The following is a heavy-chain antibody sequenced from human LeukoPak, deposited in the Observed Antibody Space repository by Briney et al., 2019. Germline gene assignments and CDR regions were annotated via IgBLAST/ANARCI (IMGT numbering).Heavy chain of an antibody. CDR3: ARGEANRGYFDY. D-gene: IGHD7-27*01. J-gene: IGHJ4*02. CDR1: GFTFGDYA. Sequence: GSLRLSCTASGFTFGDYAMSWIRQPPGKGLEWIGEINHSGSTNYNPSLKSRVTISVDTSKNQFSLKLNSVTAADTAVYYCARGEANRGYFDYWGQGTLVTVSS. V-gene: IGHV4-34*01. CDR2: INHSGST.